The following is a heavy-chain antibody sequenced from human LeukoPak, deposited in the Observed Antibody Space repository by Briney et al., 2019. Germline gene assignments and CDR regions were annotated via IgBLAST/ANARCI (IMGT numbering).Heavy chain of an antibody. CDR3: ATQPPGNWNSRNR. V-gene: IGHV3-23*01. CDR2: ISGSGGST. J-gene: IGHJ4*02. CDR1: GFTFSSYW. D-gene: IGHD1-7*01. Sequence: GGSLRLSCAASGFTFSSYWMHWVRQAPGKGLEWVSAISGSGGSTYYADSVKGRFTISRDNSKNTLYLQMNSLRAEDTAVYYCATQPPGNWNSRNRWGQGTLVMVSS.